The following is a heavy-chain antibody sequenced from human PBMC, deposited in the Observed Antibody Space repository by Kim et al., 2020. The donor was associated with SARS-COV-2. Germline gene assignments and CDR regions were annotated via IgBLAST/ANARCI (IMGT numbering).Heavy chain of an antibody. CDR3: TTASLLWFGVLCY. V-gene: IGHV3-15*01. CDR2: IKSKTDGGTT. Sequence: GGSLRLSCAASGFTFSNAWMSWVRQAPGKGLEWVGRIKSKTDGGTTDYAAPVKGRFTISRDDSKNTLYLQMNSLKTEDTAVYYCTTASLLWFGVLCYWGQGTLVTVSS. J-gene: IGHJ4*02. D-gene: IGHD3-10*01. CDR1: GFTFSNAW.